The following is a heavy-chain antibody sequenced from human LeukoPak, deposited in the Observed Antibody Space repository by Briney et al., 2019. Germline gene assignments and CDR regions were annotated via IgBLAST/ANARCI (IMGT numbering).Heavy chain of an antibody. Sequence: GGSLRLSCAASGFSFSSYSMTWVRRAPGKGLEWLSFISSISSTIYYADSVQGRFTVSRDNVENSLYLQMNSLRDEDTAVYYCARDGRPADYWGQGTLVTVSS. CDR1: GFSFSSYS. V-gene: IGHV3-48*02. D-gene: IGHD3/OR15-3a*01. J-gene: IGHJ4*02. CDR3: ARDGRPADY. CDR2: ISSISSTI.